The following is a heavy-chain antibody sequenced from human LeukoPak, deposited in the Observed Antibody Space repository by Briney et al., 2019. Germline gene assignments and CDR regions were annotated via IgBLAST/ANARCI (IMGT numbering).Heavy chain of an antibody. CDR2: ISSSSSYI. CDR3: ASSSSSWPEYFQH. J-gene: IGHJ1*01. CDR1: GFTFSSYS. Sequence: GRSLRLSCAASGFTFSSYSMNWVRQAPGKGLEWVSSISSSSSYIYYADSVKGRFTISRDNAKNSLYLQMNSLRAEDTAVYYCASSSSSWPEYFQHWGQGTLVTVSS. D-gene: IGHD6-13*01. V-gene: IGHV3-21*01.